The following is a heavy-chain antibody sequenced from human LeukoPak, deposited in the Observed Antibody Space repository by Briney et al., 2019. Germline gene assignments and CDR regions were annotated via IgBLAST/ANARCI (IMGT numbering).Heavy chain of an antibody. J-gene: IGHJ4*02. CDR3: TRRGTYYYDSSGLVDY. D-gene: IGHD3-22*01. Sequence: GGSLKLSCAASGFTFSGSAMHWVRQASGKGLEWVGRIRSKANSYATAYAASVKGRFTISRDDSKNTAYLQMNSLKTEDTAVYYCTRRGTYYYDSSGLVDYWGQGTLVTVSS. CDR1: GFTFSGSA. V-gene: IGHV3-73*01. CDR2: IRSKANSYAT.